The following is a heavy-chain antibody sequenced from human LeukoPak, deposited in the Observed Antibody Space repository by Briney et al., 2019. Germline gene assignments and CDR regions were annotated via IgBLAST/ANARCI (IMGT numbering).Heavy chain of an antibody. Sequence: GGSLRLSCTASGFALSGYWMHWVRQAPGKGLVWVSRSSADGSSAVYSDSVKGRFTISRDNARNTLYLQMNSLRPEDTATYFCTRVVVGATGLFDSWGQGTLVTVSS. CDR3: TRVVVGATGLFDS. CDR1: GFALSGYW. J-gene: IGHJ4*02. D-gene: IGHD2-15*01. CDR2: SSADGSSA. V-gene: IGHV3-74*01.